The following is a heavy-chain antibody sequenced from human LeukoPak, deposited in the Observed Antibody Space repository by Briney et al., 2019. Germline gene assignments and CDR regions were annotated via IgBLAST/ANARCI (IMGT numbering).Heavy chain of an antibody. D-gene: IGHD2-21*02. Sequence: GGSLRLSCAASGFTFSSHWMYWVRQAPGKGLVWVSRINSDGSSTNYADSVKGRFTISRDNAKNTPYLQMNSLRAEDTAVFYCVRDLRQCIGRACYAWGQGTLVTVSS. CDR2: INSDGSST. V-gene: IGHV3-74*01. CDR1: GFTFSSHW. CDR3: VRDLRQCIGRACYA. J-gene: IGHJ5*02.